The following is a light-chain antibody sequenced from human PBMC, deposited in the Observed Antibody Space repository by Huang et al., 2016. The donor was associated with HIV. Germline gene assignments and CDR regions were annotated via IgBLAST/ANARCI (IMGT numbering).Light chain of an antibody. Sequence: EIVLMQSPGTLSLSPGERATLSCRASQNINSAYLAWYQQKPGQAPSLLIYGASNRATGVPDRFSGSGSGTDFTLTINRLEPDDFAVFYCQQYDTSPLTFGQGTRLEIK. V-gene: IGKV3-20*01. J-gene: IGKJ5*01. CDR2: GAS. CDR3: QQYDTSPLT. CDR1: QNINSAY.